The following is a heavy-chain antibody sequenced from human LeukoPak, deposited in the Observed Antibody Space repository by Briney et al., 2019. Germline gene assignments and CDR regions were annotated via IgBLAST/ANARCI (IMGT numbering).Heavy chain of an antibody. V-gene: IGHV3-23*01. CDR2: ISGSGGRT. CDR3: AKDLGGSGSYYAFDY. D-gene: IGHD3-10*01. J-gene: IGHJ4*02. Sequence: GGSLRLSCAASGFTFSNYGMSWVRQAPGKGLEWVSSISGSGGRTYYAESVKGPFTISRDNSKSTLYLQRSSLRVEDTAVYYCAKDLGGSGSYYAFDYWGQGSLVTVSS. CDR1: GFTFSNYG.